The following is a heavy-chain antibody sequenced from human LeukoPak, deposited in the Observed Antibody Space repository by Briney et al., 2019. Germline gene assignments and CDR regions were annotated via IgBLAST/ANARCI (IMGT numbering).Heavy chain of an antibody. CDR2: IHHSGST. J-gene: IGHJ3*02. CDR3: AREMDYYDSSGYDAFDI. CDR1: GYSISSGYI. D-gene: IGHD3-22*01. V-gene: IGHV4-38-2*02. Sequence: SETLSLTCTVSGYSISSGYIWGWIRQPPGKGLEWLGSIHHSGSTYYNPSLKSRVTISVDTSKNQFSLKLSSVTAADTAVYYCAREMDYYDSSGYDAFDIWGQGTMVTVSS.